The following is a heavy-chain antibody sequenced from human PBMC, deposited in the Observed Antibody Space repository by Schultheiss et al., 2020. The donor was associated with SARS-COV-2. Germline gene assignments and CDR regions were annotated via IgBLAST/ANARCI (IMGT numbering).Heavy chain of an antibody. CDR1: GFTFSSYA. D-gene: IGHD6-13*01. CDR3: ARVSVYSYGSRIAAAGTIDY. Sequence: GGSLRLSCAASGFTFSSYAMHWVRQAPGKGLEWVAVISYDGSNKYYADSVKGRFTISRDNSKNTLYLQMNSLRAEDTAVYYCARVSVYSYGSRIAAAGTIDYWGQGTLVTVSS. CDR2: ISYDGSNK. J-gene: IGHJ4*02. V-gene: IGHV3-30*04.